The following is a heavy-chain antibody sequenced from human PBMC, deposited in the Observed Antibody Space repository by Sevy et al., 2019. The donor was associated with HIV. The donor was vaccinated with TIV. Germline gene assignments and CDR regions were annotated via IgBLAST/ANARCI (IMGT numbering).Heavy chain of an antibody. CDR1: GFTFGSYG. CDR3: AKPPSNHDVLHYYGMDV. D-gene: IGHD3-10*02. Sequence: GGSLRLSCVGSGFTFGSYGMSWVRQPPGKGLEWVSSICFSGVATFYADSVRGRLTISRDNSKNILYLQMNSLRAGDTAVYFCAKPPSNHDVLHYYGMDVWGQGTTVTVSS. CDR2: ICFSGVAT. J-gene: IGHJ6*02. V-gene: IGHV3-23*01.